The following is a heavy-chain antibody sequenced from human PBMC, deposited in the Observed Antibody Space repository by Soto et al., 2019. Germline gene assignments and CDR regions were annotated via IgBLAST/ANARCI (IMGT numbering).Heavy chain of an antibody. J-gene: IGHJ4*02. CDR2: TGDSGSNS. CDR3: AKQRDYNSRLLFDY. D-gene: IGHD4-4*01. V-gene: IGHV3-23*01. CDR1: GFTFNHYA. Sequence: EVQLLESGGGLVQPGGSLRLSCAASGFTFNHYAMNWVRQAPGKGLEWVSTGDSGSNSYYADAVRCRFTISRDNSQQTLYLQMDSLRAEDTAVYYCAKQRDYNSRLLFDYWGPGTLVTVSS.